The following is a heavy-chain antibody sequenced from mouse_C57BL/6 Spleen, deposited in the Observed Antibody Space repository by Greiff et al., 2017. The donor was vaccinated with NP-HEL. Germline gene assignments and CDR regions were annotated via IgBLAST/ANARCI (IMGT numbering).Heavy chain of an antibody. Sequence: VMLVESGPGLVPPSQRLSITCTVSGFSLTSYGVHWVRQPPGKGLEWLVVIWSDGSTTYNSALKSRLSISKDNSKSQVFLTMNSLQTDDTAMYYCATLVSSGLYAMDYWGQGTSVTVSS. CDR3: ATLVSSGLYAMDY. V-gene: IGHV2-6*03. J-gene: IGHJ4*01. CDR1: GFSLTSYG. D-gene: IGHD3-2*02. CDR2: IWSDGST.